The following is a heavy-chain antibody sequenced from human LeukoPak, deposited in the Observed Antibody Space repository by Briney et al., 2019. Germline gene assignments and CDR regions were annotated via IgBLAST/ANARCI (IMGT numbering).Heavy chain of an antibody. D-gene: IGHD6-13*01. CDR1: GFAFNTYS. CDR3: AKDPKGDRQQQLVY. CDR2: IRYDGSNK. Sequence: PGGSLRLSCAASGFAFNTYSMNWVRQAPGKGLEWVAFIRYDGSNKYYADSVKGRFTISRDNSKNTLYLQMNSLRAEDTAVYYCAKDPKGDRQQQLVYWGQGTLVTVSS. V-gene: IGHV3-30*02. J-gene: IGHJ4*02.